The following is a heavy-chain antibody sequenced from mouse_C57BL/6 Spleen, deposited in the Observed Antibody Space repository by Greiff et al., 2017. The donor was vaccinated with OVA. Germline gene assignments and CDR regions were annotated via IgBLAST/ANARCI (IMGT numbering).Heavy chain of an antibody. CDR1: GYTFTDYE. Sequence: QVQLQQPGAELVKPGASVKLSCKASGYTFTDYEMHWVKQTPVHGLEWIGAIDPETGGTAYNQKFKGKAILTADKSSSTAYMELRSLTSEDSAVYYCTVYYYMAWFAYWGQGTLVTVSA. CDR3: TVYYYMAWFAY. D-gene: IGHD1-1*01. V-gene: IGHV1-15*01. CDR2: IDPETGGT. J-gene: IGHJ3*01.